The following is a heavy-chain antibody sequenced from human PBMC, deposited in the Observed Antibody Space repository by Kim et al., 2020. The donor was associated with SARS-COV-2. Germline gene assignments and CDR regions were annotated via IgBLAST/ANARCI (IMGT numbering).Heavy chain of an antibody. CDR2: ISYDGSNK. V-gene: IGHV3-30*04. CDR3: ASSAGYCSGGSCPEDSYYFDY. D-gene: IGHD2-15*01. J-gene: IGHJ4*02. CDR1: GFTFSGFA. Sequence: GGSLRLSCAASGFTFSGFAMHWARQAPGKGLEWVAVISYDGSNKYYVDSVKGRFTISRDNSKNTLYLQMNSLRAEDTAVYYCASSAGYCSGGSCPEDSYYFDYWGQGTLVTVSS.